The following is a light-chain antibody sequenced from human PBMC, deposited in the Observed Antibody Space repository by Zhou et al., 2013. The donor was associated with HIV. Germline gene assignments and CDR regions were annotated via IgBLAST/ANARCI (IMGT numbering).Light chain of an antibody. CDR2: AAS. J-gene: IGKJ1*01. Sequence: DIQLTQSPSFLSASVGDRVTITCRASQGISSYLAWYQQKPGKAPKLLIYAASTLQSGVPSRFSGSGSGTEFTLTISSLQPEDFATYFCLQHNSYPWTFGQGT. CDR1: QGISSY. CDR3: LQHNSYPWT. V-gene: IGKV1-9*01.